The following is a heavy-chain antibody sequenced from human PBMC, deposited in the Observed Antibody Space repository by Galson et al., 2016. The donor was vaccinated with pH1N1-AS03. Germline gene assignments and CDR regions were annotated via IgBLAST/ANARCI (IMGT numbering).Heavy chain of an antibody. J-gene: IGHJ6*02. V-gene: IGHV1-69*13. CDR1: GGTFGNYA. D-gene: IGHD6-6*01. Sequence: SVKVSCKASGGTFGNYAVSWVRLAPGQGLEWLGAIVPVFGTTNYAQTFQGRLTITADASTSTANMELSGLRLDDTALYYCTRDGAAHDYYHYGMDVWGQGSTGTVS. CDR2: IVPVFGTT. CDR3: TRDGAAHDYYHYGMDV.